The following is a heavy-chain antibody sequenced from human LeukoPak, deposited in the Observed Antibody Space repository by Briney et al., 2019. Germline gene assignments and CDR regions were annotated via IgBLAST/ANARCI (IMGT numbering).Heavy chain of an antibody. J-gene: IGHJ4*02. CDR2: INSDGSST. Sequence: GGSLRLSCAASGFTSSSYWMHWVRQAPGKGLVWVSRINSDGSSTSYADSVKGRFTISRDNAKNTLYLQMNSLRAEDTAVYYCARDYRRDYFDYWGQGTLVTVSS. CDR3: ARDYRRDYFDY. V-gene: IGHV3-74*01. CDR1: GFTSSSYW.